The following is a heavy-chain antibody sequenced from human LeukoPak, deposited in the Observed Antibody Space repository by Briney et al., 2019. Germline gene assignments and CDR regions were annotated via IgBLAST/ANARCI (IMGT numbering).Heavy chain of an antibody. V-gene: IGHV3-48*01. D-gene: IGHD1-26*01. Sequence: GGSLRLSCAASGFTFSDYNMNWVRQPPGKGLEWVSYISDSGTTIYYADSVRGRFTISRDNAKNSLYLQMKSLRAEDTAVYYCARGGGSYVNWFDPWGQGTLVTVST. J-gene: IGHJ5*02. CDR3: ARGGGSYVNWFDP. CDR1: GFTFSDYN. CDR2: ISDSGTTI.